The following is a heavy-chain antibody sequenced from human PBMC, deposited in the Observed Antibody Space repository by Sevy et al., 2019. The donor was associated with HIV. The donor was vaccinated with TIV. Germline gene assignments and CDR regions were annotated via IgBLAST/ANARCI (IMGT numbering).Heavy chain of an antibody. D-gene: IGHD3-10*01. Sequence: LSLTCAVSGFTFSRYWMHWVRQAPGKGLVWVSRINSDGSSTNYADSVKGRFTISRDNAKNTLYLQMNSLRAEDTAVYYCTSAPNYYGSGSYFDYWGQGTLVTVSS. CDR1: GFTFSRYW. J-gene: IGHJ4*02. CDR2: INSDGSST. CDR3: TSAPNYYGSGSYFDY. V-gene: IGHV3-74*01.